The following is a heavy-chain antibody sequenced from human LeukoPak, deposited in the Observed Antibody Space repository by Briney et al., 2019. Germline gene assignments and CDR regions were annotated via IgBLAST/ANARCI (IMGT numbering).Heavy chain of an antibody. V-gene: IGHV1-46*01. CDR3: ARDPPDYYDSSGYYRGGSDTNFDY. J-gene: IGHJ4*02. Sequence: GASVKVSCKASGYTFTSYYMHWVRQAPGQGLEWMGIINPSGGSTSYAQKFQGRVTMTRDTSISTAYMELSRLRSDDTAVYYCARDPPDYYDSSGYYRGGSDTNFDYWGQGTLVTVSS. CDR1: GYTFTSYY. CDR2: INPSGGST. D-gene: IGHD3-22*01.